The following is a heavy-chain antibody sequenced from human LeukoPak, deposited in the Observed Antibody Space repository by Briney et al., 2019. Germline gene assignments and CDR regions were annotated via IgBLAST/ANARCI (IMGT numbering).Heavy chain of an antibody. CDR3: ARRSGIAVAGAFDY. D-gene: IGHD6-19*01. CDR1: GFTFSNYA. Sequence: GGSLRLSCAASGFTFSNYAMRWVRQAPGKGLEWVSGISGSGDSTYYADSVKGRFTISRDNSKNTLYLQINSLRAEDTAVYYCARRSGIAVAGAFDYWGQGTLVTVSS. J-gene: IGHJ4*02. V-gene: IGHV3-23*01. CDR2: ISGSGDST.